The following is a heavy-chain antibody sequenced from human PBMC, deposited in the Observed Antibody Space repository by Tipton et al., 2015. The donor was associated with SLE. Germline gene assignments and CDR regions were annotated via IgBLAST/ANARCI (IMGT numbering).Heavy chain of an antibody. CDR2: IDISGSTR. Sequence: GSLRLSCAASGFTFIDSYMAWMRQSPGKGLEWLSYIDISGSTRLYADSVEGRFTISRNNAKKSLYLQINSLRAEDTAVYYCASDIGASVGATLTWGQGTLVTVSS. CDR3: ASDIGASVGATLT. J-gene: IGHJ5*02. CDR1: GFTFIDSY. D-gene: IGHD1-26*01. V-gene: IGHV3-11*04.